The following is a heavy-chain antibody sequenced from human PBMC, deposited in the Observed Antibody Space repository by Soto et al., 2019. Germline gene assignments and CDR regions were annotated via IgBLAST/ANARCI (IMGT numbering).Heavy chain of an antibody. CDR1: GGSVSSGSYY. Sequence: QVQLQESGPGLVKPSETLSLTCNVSGGSVSSGSYYWSWIRPPPGKGLEWIGYLYCSGSTNYNPSLNNRGNISVDTSKNQFSRKLTSVTAAYTAVYYCARAGLGDASDYWGQGTLVTVSS. CDR2: LYCSGST. D-gene: IGHD1-26*01. J-gene: IGHJ4*02. CDR3: ARAGLGDASDY. V-gene: IGHV4-61*01.